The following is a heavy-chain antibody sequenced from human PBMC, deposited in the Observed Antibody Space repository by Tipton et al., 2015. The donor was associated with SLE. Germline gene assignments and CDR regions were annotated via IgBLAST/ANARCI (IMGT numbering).Heavy chain of an antibody. CDR1: GGSISSGSYY. V-gene: IGHV4-39*07. CDR2: IYFSGNP. CDR3: SRHFCSGGSCPDAFDI. J-gene: IGHJ3*02. Sequence: TLSLTCTVSGGSISSGSYYWGWVRQPPGKGLEWVGSIYFSGNPCYNPSLKSRVTISVDTSKNQFSLKLSSVTAADTAMYYCSRHFCSGGSCPDAFDIWGQGTVVTVSS. D-gene: IGHD2-15*01.